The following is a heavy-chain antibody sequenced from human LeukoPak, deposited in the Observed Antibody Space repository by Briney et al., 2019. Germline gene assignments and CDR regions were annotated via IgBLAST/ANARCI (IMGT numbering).Heavy chain of an antibody. D-gene: IGHD3-3*01. V-gene: IGHV1-18*01. CDR1: GYTFTNYG. Sequence: ASVKVSCKASGYTFTNYGISWVRQAPGQGLEWMGWISLYNGNTDYAQKLRRRVTMTTDTSTSTAYMELRSLRSDDTAVYYCARITYDFWSGYYMPDDPWGQGTLVTVSS. CDR3: ARITYDFWSGYYMPDDP. J-gene: IGHJ5*02. CDR2: ISLYNGNT.